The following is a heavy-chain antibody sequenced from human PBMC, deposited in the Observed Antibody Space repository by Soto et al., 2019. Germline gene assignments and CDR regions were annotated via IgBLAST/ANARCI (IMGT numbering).Heavy chain of an antibody. CDR1: GYTFTSYY. CDR3: ARDSIAVAGFFDY. V-gene: IGHV1-46*03. J-gene: IGHJ4*02. CDR2: INPSGGST. D-gene: IGHD6-19*01. Sequence: GASVKVSCNASGYTFTSYYMHLVRQAPGQGLEWMGIINPSGGSTSYAQKFQGRVTMTRDTSTSTVYMELSSLRSEDTAVYYCARDSIAVAGFFDYWGQGTLVTVSS.